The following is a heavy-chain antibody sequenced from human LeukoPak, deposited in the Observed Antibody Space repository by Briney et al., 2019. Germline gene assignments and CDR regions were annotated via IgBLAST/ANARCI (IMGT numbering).Heavy chain of an antibody. CDR3: ARAVRYYYDSSGLDY. CDR2: INHSGST. CDR1: GGSFSGYY. V-gene: IGHV4-34*01. J-gene: IGHJ4*02. Sequence: SETLSLTCAVYGGSFSGYYWSWIRQPPGKGLEWIGEINHSGSTNYNPSLKSRVTISVDTSKNQFSLKLSSVTAADTAVYYCARAVRYYYDSSGLDYWGQGTLVTVS. D-gene: IGHD3-22*01.